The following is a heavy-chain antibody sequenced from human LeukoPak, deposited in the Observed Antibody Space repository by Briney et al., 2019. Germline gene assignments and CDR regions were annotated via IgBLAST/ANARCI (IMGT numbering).Heavy chain of an antibody. Sequence: SETLSLTCTVSGGSISSGGYYWSWIRQPPGKGLEWIGEINHSGSTNYNPSLKSRVTISVDTSKNQFSLKLSSVTAADTAVYYCAIRYDSSGCYYFDYWGQGTLVTVSS. J-gene: IGHJ4*02. CDR1: GGSISSGGYY. CDR2: INHSGST. V-gene: IGHV4-39*07. D-gene: IGHD3-22*01. CDR3: AIRYDSSGCYYFDY.